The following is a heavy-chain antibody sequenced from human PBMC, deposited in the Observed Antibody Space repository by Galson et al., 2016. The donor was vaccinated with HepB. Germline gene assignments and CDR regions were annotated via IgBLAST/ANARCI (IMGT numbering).Heavy chain of an antibody. CDR2: ISSSSSYI. J-gene: IGHJ4*02. CDR3: ASVYSYGNFYY. CDR1: GFTFSSYS. V-gene: IGHV3-21*01. D-gene: IGHD5-18*01. Sequence: SLRLSCATSGFTFSSYSMNWVRQAPGKGLEWVSSISSSSSYIYYADSVKGRFTISRDNAKNSLYLQMNRLRAEDTAVYYCASVYSYGNFYYWGQGTLVTASS.